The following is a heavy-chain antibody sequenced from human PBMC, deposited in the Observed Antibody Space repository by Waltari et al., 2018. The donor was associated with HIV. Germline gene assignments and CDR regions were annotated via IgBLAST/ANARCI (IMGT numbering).Heavy chain of an antibody. D-gene: IGHD3-9*01. Sequence: EVQLVESGGGLVKPGGSLRLSCAASGFTFSSYSLNWVRQAPGKGLGLVSSIRSSRSYIYYAASVKGRFTNSRENAKNSLYLQMNILRAEDTAVYYWARDPEIRYFDWPRGVDYWGQGTLVTVSS. CDR1: GFTFSSYS. J-gene: IGHJ4*02. V-gene: IGHV3-21*01. CDR3: ARDPEIRYFDWPRGVDY. CDR2: IRSSRSYI.